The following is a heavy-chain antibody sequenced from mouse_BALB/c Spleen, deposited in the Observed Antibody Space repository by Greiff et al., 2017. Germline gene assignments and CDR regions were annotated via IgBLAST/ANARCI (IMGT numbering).Heavy chain of an antibody. Sequence: ESGPGLVKPSQSLSLTCSVTGYFITSGYYWNWIRQFPGNKLEWMGYISYDGSNNYNPSLKTRISITRDTSMNQFFLKLNSVTTEDTATFYCARGTGYVDVWGAGTTVAVTA. CDR3: ARGTGYVDV. CDR1: GYFITSGYY. J-gene: IGHJ1*01. V-gene: IGHV3-6*02. CDR2: ISYDGSN.